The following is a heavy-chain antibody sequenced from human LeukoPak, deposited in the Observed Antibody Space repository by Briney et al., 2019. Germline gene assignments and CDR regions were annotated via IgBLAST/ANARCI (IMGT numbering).Heavy chain of an antibody. CDR3: ARTTTYYYDSSGLGYFDY. CDR1: GYTFTGYY. Sequence: ASVKVSCKASGYTFTGYYMHWVRQAPGQGLEWMGWINAGNGNTKYSQEFQGRVTITRDTSASTAYMELSSLRSEDMAVYYCARTTTYYYDSSGLGYFDYWGQGTLVTVSS. J-gene: IGHJ4*02. CDR2: INAGNGNT. V-gene: IGHV1-3*03. D-gene: IGHD3-22*01.